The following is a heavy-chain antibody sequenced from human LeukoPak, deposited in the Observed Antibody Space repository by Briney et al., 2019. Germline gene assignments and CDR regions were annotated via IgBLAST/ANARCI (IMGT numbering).Heavy chain of an antibody. CDR2: IIPIFGTA. D-gene: IGHD5-18*01. Sequence: ASVTVSCKASGGTFSSYAISWGRQAPGQGLEWMGGIIPIFGTANYAQKFQGRVTITADESTSTAYMELSSLRSEDTAVYYCARFSTGYSYAPIDYWGQGTLVTVSS. CDR3: ARFSTGYSYAPIDY. V-gene: IGHV1-69*01. J-gene: IGHJ4*02. CDR1: GGTFSSYA.